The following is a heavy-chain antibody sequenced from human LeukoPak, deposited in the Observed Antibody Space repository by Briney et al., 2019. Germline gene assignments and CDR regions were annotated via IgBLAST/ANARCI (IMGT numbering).Heavy chain of an antibody. J-gene: IGHJ4*02. CDR3: AKKSCSGGSCYGGSNYDY. CDR2: ISGSGGST. Sequence: PRGSLRVSCAASGFTFSSYAMSWVRQVPGKGLEWVSAISGSGGSTYYADSVKGRFTISRDSSKNTLYLQMNSLRAEDTAIYYCAKKSCSGGSCYGGSNYDYWGQGTLVSDSS. CDR1: GFTFSSYA. V-gene: IGHV3-23*01. D-gene: IGHD2-15*01.